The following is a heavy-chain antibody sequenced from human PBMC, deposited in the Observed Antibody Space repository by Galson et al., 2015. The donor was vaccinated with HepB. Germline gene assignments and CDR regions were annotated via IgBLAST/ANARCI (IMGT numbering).Heavy chain of an antibody. CDR1: GFTFSNAW. CDR3: ARDGESYYDSSGYRPPYYYYYMDV. Sequence: SLRLSCAASGFTFSNAWMSWVRQAPGKGLEWVAVIWYDGSNKYYADSVKGRFTISRDNSKNTLYLQMNSLRAEDTAVYYCARDGESYYDSSGYRPPYYYYYMDVWGKGTTVTVSS. D-gene: IGHD3-22*01. CDR2: IWYDGSNK. V-gene: IGHV3-33*08. J-gene: IGHJ6*03.